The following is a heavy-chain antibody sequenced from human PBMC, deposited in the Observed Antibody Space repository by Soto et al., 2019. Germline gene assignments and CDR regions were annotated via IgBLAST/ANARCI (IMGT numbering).Heavy chain of an antibody. V-gene: IGHV3-53*01. CDR1: GFTVSSNY. J-gene: IGHJ4*02. CDR2: LYPDGRA. D-gene: IGHD3-22*01. Sequence: EVQLVESGGGLINPGGSLRLSCAASGFTVSSNYLTWVRQAPGKGLKWVSVLYPDGRAYYADSVKGRFTISTDNSTNTVYLQMNTLRAEDTAVYYCARGLGREYQDNRGYFHLDYWGQGTLVTVSS. CDR3: ARGLGREYQDNRGYFHLDY.